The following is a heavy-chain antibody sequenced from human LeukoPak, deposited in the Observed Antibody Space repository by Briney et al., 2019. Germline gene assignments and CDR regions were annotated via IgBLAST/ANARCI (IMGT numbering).Heavy chain of an antibody. CDR2: IIPIFGTA. CDR1: GDTFSSYA. Sequence: ASVKVSCKASGDTFSSYAISWVRQAPGQGLEWMGGIIPIFGTANYAQKFQGRVTITTDESTSTAYMELSSLRSEDTAVYYCARAKVLGLYNWFDPWGQGTLVTVSS. V-gene: IGHV1-69*05. CDR3: ARAKVLGLYNWFDP. J-gene: IGHJ5*02.